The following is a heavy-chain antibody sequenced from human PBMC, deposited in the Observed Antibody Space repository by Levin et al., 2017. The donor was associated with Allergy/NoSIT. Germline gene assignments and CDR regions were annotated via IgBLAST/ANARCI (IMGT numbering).Heavy chain of an antibody. J-gene: IGHJ2*01. CDR3: ATDLPPDGGYFDL. CDR2: FDPEDGET. Sequence: GESLKISCKVSGYTLTELSMHWVRQAPGKGLEWMGGFDPEDGETIYAQKFQGRVTMTEDTSTDTAYMELSSLRSEDTAVYYCATDLPPDGGYFDLWGRGTLVTVSS. V-gene: IGHV1-24*01. CDR1: GYTLTELS. D-gene: IGHD3-3*01.